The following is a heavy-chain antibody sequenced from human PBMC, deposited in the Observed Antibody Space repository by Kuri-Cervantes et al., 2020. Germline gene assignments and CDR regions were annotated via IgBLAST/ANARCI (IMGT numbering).Heavy chain of an antibody. D-gene: IGHD3-22*01. CDR3: ASTLPYYYDSSSYRIFDY. Sequence: GESLKISCAASGFTFSDYYMNWVRQAPGKGLEWVSSISSSSTIYYADSVKGRFTISRDNAKNSLYLQMNSLSAEDTAVYYCASTLPYYYDSSSYRIFDYWGQGTLVTVSS. J-gene: IGHJ4*02. V-gene: IGHV3-69-1*01. CDR2: ISSSSTI. CDR1: GFTFSDYY.